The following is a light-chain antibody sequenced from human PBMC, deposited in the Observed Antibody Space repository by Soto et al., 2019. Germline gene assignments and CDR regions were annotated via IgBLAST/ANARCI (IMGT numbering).Light chain of an antibody. CDR3: AAWDDSLSSPI. CDR1: SSNVGRNY. CDR2: RNT. J-gene: IGLJ2*01. V-gene: IGLV1-47*01. Sequence: QAVVTQPPSASGTPGQRVSISCSGSSSNVGRNYVFWYQQLPGMAPKLLIYRNTQRPSGVPDRFSGSKSGTSASLAISGLRSEDEADYHCAAWDDSLSSPIFGGGTKVTVL.